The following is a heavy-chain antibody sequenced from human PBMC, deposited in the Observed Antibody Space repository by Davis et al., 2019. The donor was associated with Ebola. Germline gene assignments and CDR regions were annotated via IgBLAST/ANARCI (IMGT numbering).Heavy chain of an antibody. D-gene: IGHD3-22*01. CDR1: VGTFSSYA. Sequence: ASSVKVSCKASVGTFSSYAISWLRQPPGQGLEWMGGIIPIFGTANYAQKFQGRVTITADESTSTAYMELRSLRSEDTAVYYCARDRYYYDSTGYYYSYYYYGMDVWGQGTTVTVSS. V-gene: IGHV1-69*13. CDR3: ARDRYYYDSTGYYYSYYYYGMDV. CDR2: IIPIFGTA. J-gene: IGHJ6*02.